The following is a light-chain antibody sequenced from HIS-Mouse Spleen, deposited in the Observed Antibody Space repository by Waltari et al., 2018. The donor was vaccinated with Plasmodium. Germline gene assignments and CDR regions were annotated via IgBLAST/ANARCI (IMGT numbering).Light chain of an antibody. CDR3: QQYNNASFT. CDR1: QGISNY. V-gene: IGKV1-27*01. CDR2: AAS. J-gene: IGKJ3*01. Sequence: DIQMTQSPSSLSASVGDRVTITCRASQGISNYLAWYQQKPGKAPKLLIYAASTWHSGIPSRFSGSGSGTEFTLTISSLQPEDVAIYYCQQYNNASFTFGPGTKVDIK.